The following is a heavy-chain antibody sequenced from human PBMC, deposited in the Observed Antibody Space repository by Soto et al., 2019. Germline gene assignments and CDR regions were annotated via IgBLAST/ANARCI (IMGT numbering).Heavy chain of an antibody. CDR1: GGTFSSYA. CDR3: ARPRGVTTWFDP. V-gene: IGHV1-69*13. D-gene: IGHD3-10*01. J-gene: IGHJ5*02. Sequence: AVKVSCKASGGTFSSYAISWVRQAPGQGLEWMGGIIPIFGTANYAQKFQGRVTITADESTSTAYMELSSLRSEDTAVYYCARPRGVTTWFDPWGQGTLVTVSS. CDR2: IIPIFGTA.